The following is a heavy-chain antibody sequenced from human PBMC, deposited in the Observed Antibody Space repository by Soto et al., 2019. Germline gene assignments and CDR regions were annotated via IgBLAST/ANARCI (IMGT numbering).Heavy chain of an antibody. J-gene: IGHJ3*02. Sequence: GGSLRLSCAASGFTFSSYAMHWVRQAPGKGLEWVAVISYDGSNKYYADSVKGRFTISRDNSKNTLYLQMNSLRAEDTAVYYCASPGIAAVTARLNDAFDIWDQGTMVTVSS. CDR1: GFTFSSYA. D-gene: IGHD6-13*01. V-gene: IGHV3-30-3*01. CDR3: ASPGIAAVTARLNDAFDI. CDR2: ISYDGSNK.